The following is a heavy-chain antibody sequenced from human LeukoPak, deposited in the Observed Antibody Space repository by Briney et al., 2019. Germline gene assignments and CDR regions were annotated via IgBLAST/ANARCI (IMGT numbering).Heavy chain of an antibody. CDR2: ISSSSSYI. CDR3: ARGGGNDFWSGYYTDQSYYYYYYGMDV. D-gene: IGHD3-3*01. Sequence: PGGSLRLSCAASGFTFSSYSMTWVRQAPGKGLEWVSSISSSSSYIYYADSVKGRFTISRDNAKNSLYLQMNSLRAEDTAVYYCARGGGNDFWSGYYTDQSYYYYYYGMDVWGQGTTVTVSS. J-gene: IGHJ6*02. V-gene: IGHV3-21*04. CDR1: GFTFSSYS.